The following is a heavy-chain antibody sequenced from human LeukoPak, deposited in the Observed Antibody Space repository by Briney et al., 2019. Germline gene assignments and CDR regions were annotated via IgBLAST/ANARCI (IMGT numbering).Heavy chain of an antibody. J-gene: IGHJ4*02. Sequence: GGSLRLSCAASGFIVSSPYMSWVRQAPGKGLEWVSIIYSVDTPYYEDSVKSRFTMSRDNSKNTLYLQLNRLRAEDTAIYYCARDLGDTGDYWGQGTLVTVSS. CDR2: IYSVDTP. D-gene: IGHD3-16*01. V-gene: IGHV3-66*01. CDR1: GFIVSSPY. CDR3: ARDLGDTGDY.